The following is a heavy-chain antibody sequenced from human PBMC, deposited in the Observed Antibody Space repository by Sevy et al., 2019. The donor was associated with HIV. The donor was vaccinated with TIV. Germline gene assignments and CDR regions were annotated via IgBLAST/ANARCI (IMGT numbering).Heavy chain of an antibody. CDR3: ARARLDYEFWSGSYFSRAPWGYKYYAMDV. Sequence: ASVKVSCKAAGYSFTNFDINWERQATGQGLEWMGWMNPNNGNTHYAQKFQGRVTMTRSSSANTAYMELSSLTSEDTAIYYCARARLDYEFWSGSYFSRAPWGYKYYAMDVWGQGTTVTVSS. D-gene: IGHD3-3*01. J-gene: IGHJ6*02. CDR1: GYSFTNFD. V-gene: IGHV1-8*01. CDR2: MNPNNGNT.